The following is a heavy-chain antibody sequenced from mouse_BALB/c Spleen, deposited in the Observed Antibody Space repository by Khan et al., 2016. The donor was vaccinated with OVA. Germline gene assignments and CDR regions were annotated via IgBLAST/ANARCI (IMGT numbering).Heavy chain of an antibody. CDR2: VNPNNGGT. J-gene: IGHJ1*01. CDR1: GYSFTGYY. Sequence: VRLQQSGPDLVKPGASVKISCKASGYSFTGYYIHWVKQSHGKSLEWIGSVNPNNGGTSYNQKFKGKAILTVDKSSNTAYMELRSLTSEDSAVYSCTIYRGYFDVWGEGTTVTVSS. V-gene: IGHV1-26*01. CDR3: TIYRGYFDV.